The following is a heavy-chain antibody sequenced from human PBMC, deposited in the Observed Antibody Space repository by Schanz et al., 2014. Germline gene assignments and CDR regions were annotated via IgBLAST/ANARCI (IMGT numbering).Heavy chain of an antibody. J-gene: IGHJ4*02. CDR2: INQSGDT. CDR3: ARLYCSTPGCYVSPNGFAKDY. CDR1: GGSFSGYY. Sequence: QVQLQPWGAGLLKPSETLSLTCAVSGGSFSGYYWSWIRQPPDTGLEWIGEINQSGDTNYNPSLKSRVTISVDTSNNQFSLKLRSGTAADTAVYYCARLYCSTPGCYVSPNGFAKDYWGQGTLVTVSS. D-gene: IGHD2-2*01. V-gene: IGHV4-34*01.